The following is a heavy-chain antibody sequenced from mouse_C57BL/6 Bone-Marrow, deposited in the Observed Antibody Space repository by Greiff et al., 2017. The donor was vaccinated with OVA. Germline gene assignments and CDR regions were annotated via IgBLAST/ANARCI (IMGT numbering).Heavy chain of an antibody. Sequence: EVKLVESGGGLVQPGGSLRLSCATSGFTFSDFYMEWVRQPPGKRLEWIAASRNKANDYTTEYSASVKGRFIVSRDTSQSILYLQMNALRAEDTAIYYCARDYYGSSYWYFDGWGAGTTVTVSS. CDR1: GFTFSDFY. D-gene: IGHD1-1*01. CDR2: SRNKANDYTT. CDR3: ARDYYGSSYWYFDG. V-gene: IGHV7-1*02. J-gene: IGHJ1*01.